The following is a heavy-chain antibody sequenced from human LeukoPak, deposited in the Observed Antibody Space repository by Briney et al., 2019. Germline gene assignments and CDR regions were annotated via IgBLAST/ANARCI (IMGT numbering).Heavy chain of an antibody. Sequence: GGSLRLSCAASGFTFSSHSMNWVRQAPGEGLEWVSPISSSSTYTKYADSVKGRFTISRDNAKSSVYLQMDSLRAEDTAVYYCAKVGTGNQYGSGDFDLWGQGILVTVSS. CDR2: ISSSSTYT. CDR3: AKVGTGNQYGSGDFDL. J-gene: IGHJ4*02. D-gene: IGHD3-10*01. V-gene: IGHV3-21*01. CDR1: GFTFSSHS.